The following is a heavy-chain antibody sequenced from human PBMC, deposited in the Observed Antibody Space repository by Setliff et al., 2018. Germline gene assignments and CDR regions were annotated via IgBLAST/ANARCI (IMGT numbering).Heavy chain of an antibody. J-gene: IGHJ4*02. CDR3: ARLRGAFDY. V-gene: IGHV4-59*01. CDR1: GGSISSYY. D-gene: IGHD3-16*01. CDR2: IYYSGST. Sequence: ASATLSLTCTVSGGSISSYYWSWIRQPPGKRLEWIGYIYYSGSTNYNPSLESRVTISVDTSKNQFSLRLNSATAADTAVYYCARLRGAFDYWGQGTLVTVSS.